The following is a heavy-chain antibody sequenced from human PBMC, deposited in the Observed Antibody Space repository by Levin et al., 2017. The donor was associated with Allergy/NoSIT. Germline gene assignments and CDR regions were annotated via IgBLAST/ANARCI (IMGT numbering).Heavy chain of an antibody. CDR3: ARSRSYSSSWYTGYFDY. D-gene: IGHD6-13*01. V-gene: IGHV4-30-4*01. CDR2: IYYSGTT. Sequence: SQTLSLTCTVSGGSIFDGNYYWTWIRQPPGKGLEWIGYIYYSGTTYYSPSLKSRLTMSVDTSNNQFSLKLTSVTAADTAVYYCARSRSYSSSWYTGYFDYWGQGALVAVSS. J-gene: IGHJ4*02. CDR1: GGSIFDGNYY.